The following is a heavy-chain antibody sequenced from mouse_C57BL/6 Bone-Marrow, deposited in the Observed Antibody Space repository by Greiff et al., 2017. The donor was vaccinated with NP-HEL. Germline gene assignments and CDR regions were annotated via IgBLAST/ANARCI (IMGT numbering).Heavy chain of an antibody. D-gene: IGHD1-1*01. Sequence: QVQLQQSGAELVKPGASVKISCKASGYAFSSYWMNWVKQRPGKGLEWIGQIYPGDGDTNYNGKFKGKATLTADKSSSTAYMQLSSLTSEDSAVDFGASDYGSSSYWYFDVWGTGTTVTVAS. CDR2: IYPGDGDT. CDR1: GYAFSSYW. V-gene: IGHV1-80*01. J-gene: IGHJ1*03. CDR3: ASDYGSSSYWYFDV.